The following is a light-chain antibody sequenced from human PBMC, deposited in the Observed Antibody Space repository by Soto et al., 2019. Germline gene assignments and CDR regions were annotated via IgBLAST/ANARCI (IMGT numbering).Light chain of an antibody. CDR2: GGS. J-gene: IGKJ5*01. V-gene: IGKV1-5*01. CDR3: QQYNYFSAT. Sequence: DIRMTQSPYTLSASVGDRVTITCRASQNIGSWLAWYQQKPGKAPKLLIYGGSTVETGVPSRFSGSGSGTEFTLTITNLQTGDFATYYCQQYNYFSATFGQGTRLEIK. CDR1: QNIGSW.